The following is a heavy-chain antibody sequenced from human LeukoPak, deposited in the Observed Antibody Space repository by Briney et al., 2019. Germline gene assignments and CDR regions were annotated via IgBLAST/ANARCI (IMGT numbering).Heavy chain of an antibody. V-gene: IGHV1-18*01. CDR1: GYTFTSYG. Sequence: RASVKVSCKASGYTFTSYGISWVRQAPGQGLEWMGWISAYTGNTNYAQKLQGRVTMTTDTSTSTAYMELRSLRSDDTAVYYCARDAIGYYIFDYWGQGTLVTVSS. D-gene: IGHD3-3*01. CDR3: ARDAIGYYIFDY. CDR2: ISAYTGNT. J-gene: IGHJ4*02.